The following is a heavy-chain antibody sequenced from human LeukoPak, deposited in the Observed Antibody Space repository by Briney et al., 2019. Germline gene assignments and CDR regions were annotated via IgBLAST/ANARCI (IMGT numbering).Heavy chain of an antibody. CDR2: INPSGGST. Sequence: ASVKVSCKASGYTFTSYYMHWVRQAPGQGLEWMGIINPSGGSTSYAQKFQGRVTVTKDTSTSTVHMELSGLRSEDTAVYYCARDQEGFDYWGQGTLVTVSS. CDR1: GYTFTSYY. CDR3: ARDQEGFDY. V-gene: IGHV1-46*01. J-gene: IGHJ4*02.